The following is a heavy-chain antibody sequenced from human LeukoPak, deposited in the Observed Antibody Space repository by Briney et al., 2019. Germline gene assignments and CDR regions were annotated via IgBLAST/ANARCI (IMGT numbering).Heavy chain of an antibody. CDR2: IRYDGSNK. CDR1: GFTFSSYG. J-gene: IGHJ4*02. Sequence: PGGSLRLSCAASGFTFSSYGMHWVRQAPGKGLEWVAFIRYDGSNKYYADSVKGRFTISRDNSKNTLYLQMNSLRAEDTAVYYCAXGTDSSGWYKDYWGQGTLVTVSS. V-gene: IGHV3-30*02. D-gene: IGHD6-19*01. CDR3: AXGTDSSGWYKDY.